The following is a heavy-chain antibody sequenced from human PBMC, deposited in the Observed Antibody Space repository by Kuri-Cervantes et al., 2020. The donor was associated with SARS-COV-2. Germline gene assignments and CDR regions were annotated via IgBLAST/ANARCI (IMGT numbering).Heavy chain of an antibody. J-gene: IGHJ5*02. V-gene: IGHV4-34*01. D-gene: IGHD2-8*01. Sequence: GSLRPSWAVYGGSFSGYYWSWIRQPPGKGLEWIGEINHSGSTNYNPSLKSRVTISVDTSKNQFSLKLSSVTAADTAVYYCARVKGIVLIDWFDPWGQGTLVTVSS. CDR3: ARVKGIVLIDWFDP. CDR2: INHSGST. CDR1: GGSFSGYY.